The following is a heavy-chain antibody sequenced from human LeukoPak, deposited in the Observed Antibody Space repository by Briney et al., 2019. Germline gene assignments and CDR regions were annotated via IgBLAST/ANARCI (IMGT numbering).Heavy chain of an antibody. CDR3: ARRGPYYYDSSGYHAVDY. J-gene: IGHJ4*02. V-gene: IGHV5-51*01. CDR2: IYPGDSDT. D-gene: IGHD3-22*01. Sequence: GESLKISCRGSEYSFTNYWIGWVRQMPGKGLEWMGIIYPGDSDTRYSPSFQGQVTISADKSISTAYLQWSSLKASDTAMYYCARRGPYYYDSSGYHAVDYWSQGTLVTVSS. CDR1: EYSFTNYW.